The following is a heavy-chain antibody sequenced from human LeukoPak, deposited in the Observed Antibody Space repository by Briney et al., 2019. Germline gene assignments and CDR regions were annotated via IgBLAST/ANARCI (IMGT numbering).Heavy chain of an antibody. CDR2: ISYDLSNK. D-gene: IGHD6-13*01. V-gene: IGHV3-30*18. CDR1: GFTFSSYG. CDR3: AKDLGSSCPYFDS. Sequence: GGSLRLSCAASGFTFSSYGRHWVRQAQGKGLEGEAVISYDLSNKYYAHSLNRRLTISTHNSKNTLYLQMNSLRAADTAVYYCAKDLGSSCPYFDSWGQGTLVTVSS. J-gene: IGHJ4*02.